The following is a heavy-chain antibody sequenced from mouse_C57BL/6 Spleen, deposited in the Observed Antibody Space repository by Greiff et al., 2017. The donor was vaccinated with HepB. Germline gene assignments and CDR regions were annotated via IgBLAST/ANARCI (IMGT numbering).Heavy chain of an antibody. Sequence: VQLKESGPVLVKPGASVKMSCKASGYTFTDYYMNWVKQSHGKSLEWIGVINPYNGGTSYNQKFKGKATLTVDKSSSTAYMELNSLTSEDSAVYYCARDLGSNYDYAMDYWGQGTSVTVSS. V-gene: IGHV1-19*01. J-gene: IGHJ4*01. CDR1: GYTFTDYY. CDR3: ARDLGSNYDYAMDY. D-gene: IGHD2-5*01. CDR2: INPYNGGT.